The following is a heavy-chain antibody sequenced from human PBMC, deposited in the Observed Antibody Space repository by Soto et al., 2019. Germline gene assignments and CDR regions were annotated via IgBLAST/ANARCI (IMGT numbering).Heavy chain of an antibody. CDR3: AKPANGWFSAFDI. D-gene: IGHD6-19*01. J-gene: IGHJ3*02. CDR1: GFTFSSYA. Sequence: EVQLLESGGGLVQPGGSLRLSCAASGFTFSSYAMSWVRQAPGKGLEWVSAISGIGGTTYYADSVKGRFTFSRDNSKNTLYLQMNSLRTEDTAVYYCAKPANGWFSAFDIWGQGTMVTVSS. V-gene: IGHV3-23*01. CDR2: ISGIGGTT.